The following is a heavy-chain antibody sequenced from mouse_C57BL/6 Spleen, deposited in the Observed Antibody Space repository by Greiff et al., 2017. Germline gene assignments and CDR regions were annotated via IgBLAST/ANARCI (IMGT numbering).Heavy chain of an antibody. CDR1: GYTFTSYW. CDR2: IDPSDSYT. V-gene: IGHV1-50*01. CDR3: ARRSSWFAY. Sequence: QVQLQQPGAELVKPGASVKLSCKDSGYTFTSYWMQWVKQRPGQGLEWIGEIDPSDSYTNYNQKFKGKATLTVDTSSSTAYMQLSSLTSEDSAVYYCARRSSWFAYWGQGTLVTVSA. J-gene: IGHJ3*01.